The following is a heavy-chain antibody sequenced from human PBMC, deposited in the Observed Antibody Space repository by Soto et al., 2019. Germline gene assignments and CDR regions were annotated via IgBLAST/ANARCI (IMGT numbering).Heavy chain of an antibody. V-gene: IGHV3-49*03. CDR3: TRERVTAMVTLYYYYMDV. D-gene: IGHD5-18*01. Sequence: EVQLVESGGGLVQPGRSLRLSCTASGFTFGDYAMSWFRQAPGKGLEWVGFIRSKAYGGTTEYAASVKGRFTISRDDSKSIAYLQMNSLKTEDTAVYYCTRERVTAMVTLYYYYMDVWGKGTTVTVSS. CDR1: GFTFGDYA. CDR2: IRSKAYGGTT. J-gene: IGHJ6*03.